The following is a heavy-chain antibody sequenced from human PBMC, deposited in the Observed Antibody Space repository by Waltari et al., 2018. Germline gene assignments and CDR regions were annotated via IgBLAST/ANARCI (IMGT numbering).Heavy chain of an antibody. Sequence: QVLLHEPGPGLVKPSETLSLTCSVSGGFIMSYHWSWIRQPPGKGLEWIGSISDTGDTTFNPSLHRRSTMSVDTSKNQFSLNLSSLAPADTAVYYCTRGGGYSGFPLWGQGALVTVSS. CDR3: TRGGGYSGFPL. J-gene: IGHJ4*02. D-gene: IGHD5-12*01. V-gene: IGHV4-59*01. CDR2: ISDTGDT. CDR1: GGFIMSYH.